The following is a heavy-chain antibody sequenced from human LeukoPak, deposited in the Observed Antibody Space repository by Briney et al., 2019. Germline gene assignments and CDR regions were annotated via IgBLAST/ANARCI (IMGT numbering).Heavy chain of an antibody. D-gene: IGHD6-13*01. CDR2: TYYRSKWYN. V-gene: IGHV6-1*01. J-gene: IGHJ3*02. Sequence: SQTLSLTCAISGDSVSTNTVAWNWIRRSPSRGLEWLGRTYYRSKWYNDYAVSVKSRITINPDTSKNQSSLQLNSVTPEDTAVYYCARGLSSSWPRDAFDIWGQGTMVTVSS. CDR1: GDSVSTNTVA. CDR3: ARGLSSSWPRDAFDI.